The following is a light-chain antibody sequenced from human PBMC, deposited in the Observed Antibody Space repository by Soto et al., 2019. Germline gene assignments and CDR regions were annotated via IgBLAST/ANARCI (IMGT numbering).Light chain of an antibody. CDR3: QQYNSYSLFT. Sequence: DIQMTQSPSTLSASVGDRVTITCRASQSISSWLAWYQQKPGKAPKLLIYDASSLESGVPSRFSGRGSGTEFTLTIISLQPDDFATYYCQQYNSYSLFTFGPGTKVDI. V-gene: IGKV1-5*01. J-gene: IGKJ3*01. CDR1: QSISSW. CDR2: DAS.